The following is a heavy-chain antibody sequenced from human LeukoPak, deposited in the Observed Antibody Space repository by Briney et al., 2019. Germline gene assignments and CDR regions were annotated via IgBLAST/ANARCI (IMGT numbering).Heavy chain of an antibody. D-gene: IGHD5-12*01. V-gene: IGHV3-30-3*01. Sequence: AGGSLRLSCAASGFTFSSYAMHWVRQAPGKGLEWVAVISYDGSNKYYADSVEGRFTISRDNSKNTLYLQMNSLRAEDTAVYYCARDRHSGYGYYFDYWGQGTLVTVSS. CDR1: GFTFSSYA. CDR3: ARDRHSGYGYYFDY. J-gene: IGHJ4*02. CDR2: ISYDGSNK.